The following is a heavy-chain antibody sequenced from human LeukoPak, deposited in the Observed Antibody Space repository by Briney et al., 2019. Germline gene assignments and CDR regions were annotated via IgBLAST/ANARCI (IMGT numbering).Heavy chain of an antibody. V-gene: IGHV3-11*01. CDR2: ISSIGSTT. J-gene: IGHJ4*02. D-gene: IGHD2-2*01. CDR1: GFSFSDYY. CDR3: AREGYCSSTSCPKDIDY. Sequence: GGSLRLSCAASGFSFSDYYLSWFRQAPGKGLEWVSYISSIGSTTYYADSVKGRFTISRDNAKNSLYLQMNSLRAEDTAVYYCAREGYCSSTSCPKDIDYWGQGTPVTVSS.